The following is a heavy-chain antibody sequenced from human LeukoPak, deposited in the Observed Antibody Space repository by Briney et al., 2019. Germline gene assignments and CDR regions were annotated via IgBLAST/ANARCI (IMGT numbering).Heavy chain of an antibody. CDR2: INGGGDVM. Sequence: GGSLRLSCAASGFSLRAYDLIWVRQAPGKGLDWVSIINGGGDVMMYEDSVKGRFTISRDNSKNTFYLQMNSLRVEDTAVYYCAMRDRGYGLDIWGQGTMVTVSS. V-gene: IGHV3-23*01. CDR1: GFSLRAYD. J-gene: IGHJ3*02. D-gene: IGHD3-10*01. CDR3: AMRDRGYGLDI.